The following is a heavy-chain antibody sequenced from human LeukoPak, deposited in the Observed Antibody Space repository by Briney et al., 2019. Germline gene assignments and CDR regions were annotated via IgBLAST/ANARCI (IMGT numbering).Heavy chain of an antibody. CDR3: ARGGGQNGRIDY. J-gene: IGHJ4*02. CDR1: GGSISSYY. V-gene: IGHV4-59*01. Sequence: PSETLSLTCTVSGGSISSYYWSWIRQPPGKGLEWIGYIYYSGSTNYNPSFKSRVTISVDTSKNQFSLRLSSVTAADTAVYYCARGGGQNGRIDYWGQGTLVTVSS. CDR2: IYYSGST. D-gene: IGHD3-16*01.